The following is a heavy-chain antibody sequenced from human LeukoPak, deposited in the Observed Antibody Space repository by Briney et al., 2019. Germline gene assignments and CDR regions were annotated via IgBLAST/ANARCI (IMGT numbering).Heavy chain of an antibody. Sequence: SETLSLTCTVSGGSISSYYWSWIRQPAGKGLEWIGRIYTSGSTNYNPSLKSRVTMSVDTSKNQFSLKLSSVTAADTAVYYWARGQRGSYYFYYMDVWSKGTTVTVSS. CDR3: ARGQRGSYYFYYMDV. CDR2: IYTSGST. V-gene: IGHV4-4*07. J-gene: IGHJ6*03. CDR1: GGSISSYY.